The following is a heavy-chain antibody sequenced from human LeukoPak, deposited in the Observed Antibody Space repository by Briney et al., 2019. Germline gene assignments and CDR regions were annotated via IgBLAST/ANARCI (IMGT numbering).Heavy chain of an antibody. J-gene: IGHJ4*02. CDR1: GYTFMSYG. CDR3: AKGRRVDADDHFDY. Sequence: ASVKVSCKASGYTFMSYGIHWVRQAPGQGLEWMGWSSVYNGNTKYAQKFQGRVTVTTDSSTSTAYMELRTLISDDTAVYYCAKGRRVDADDHFDYWGQGTLVTVSS. V-gene: IGHV1-18*01. D-gene: IGHD1-1*01. CDR2: SSVYNGNT.